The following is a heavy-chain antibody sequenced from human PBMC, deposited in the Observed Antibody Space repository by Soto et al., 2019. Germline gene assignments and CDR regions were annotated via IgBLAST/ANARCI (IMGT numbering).Heavy chain of an antibody. J-gene: IGHJ5*02. CDR1: GGTFSSYT. CDR3: ASAVMVRGVIITKYNWFDP. D-gene: IGHD3-10*01. Sequence: SVKVSCKASGGTFSSYTISWVRQAPGQGLEWMGRIIPILGIANYAQKFQGRVTITADKSTSTAYMELSSLRSEDTAVYYCASAVMVRGVIITKYNWFDPWGQG. CDR2: IIPILGIA. V-gene: IGHV1-69*02.